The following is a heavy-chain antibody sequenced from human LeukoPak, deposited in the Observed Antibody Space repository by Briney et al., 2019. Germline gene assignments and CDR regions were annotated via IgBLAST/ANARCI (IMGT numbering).Heavy chain of an antibody. J-gene: IGHJ3*02. Sequence: SQTLSLTCAISGNSVSSNSAAWNWIRQSPSTSLEHLARTYYRSKWYNDYAVSVKSRITINPDTSKNQFSLQLNSVTPEDTAVYYCARADHGTYGDDAFDIWGQGTMVTVSS. V-gene: IGHV6-1*01. D-gene: IGHD4-17*01. CDR1: GNSVSSNSAA. CDR2: TYYRSKWYN. CDR3: ARADHGTYGDDAFDI.